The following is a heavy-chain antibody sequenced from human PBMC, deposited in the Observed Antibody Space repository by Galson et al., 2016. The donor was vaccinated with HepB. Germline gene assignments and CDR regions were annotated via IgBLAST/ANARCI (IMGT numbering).Heavy chain of an antibody. J-gene: IGHJ3*02. Sequence: SVKVSCKASGYIFTDYYIHWVRQAPGQGLEWMGWINPNSGDTTYAQKFRGRVTMTGDTSVSTAYMEVSRLRPDDTALYFCARAVDISDASVIWGQGKMVTVSS. CDR1: GYIFTDYY. CDR2: INPNSGDT. D-gene: IGHD3-9*01. CDR3: ARAVDISDASVI. V-gene: IGHV1-2*02.